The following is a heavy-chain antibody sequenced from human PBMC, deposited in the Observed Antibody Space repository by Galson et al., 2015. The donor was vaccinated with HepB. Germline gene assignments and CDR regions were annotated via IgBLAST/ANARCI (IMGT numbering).Heavy chain of an antibody. CDR2: IVVGSGNT. V-gene: IGHV1-58*01. Sequence: SVKVSCKASGFTFTSSAVQWVRQARGQRLEWIGWIVVGSGNTNYAQKFQERVTITRDMSTSTAYMELSSLRSEDTAVYYCATLARRTYYYYGMDVWGQGTTVTVSS. D-gene: IGHD5-12*01. CDR1: GFTFTSSA. J-gene: IGHJ6*02. CDR3: ATLARRTYYYYGMDV.